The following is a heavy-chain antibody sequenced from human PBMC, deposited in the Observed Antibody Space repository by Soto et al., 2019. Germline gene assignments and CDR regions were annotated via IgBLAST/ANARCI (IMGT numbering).Heavy chain of an antibody. CDR3: AHCYERKEFDY. J-gene: IGHJ4*02. CDR1: GFSLSNYGEA. Sequence: QITLKESGPTLVKPTQTLTLTCIFSGFSLSNYGEAVGWIRQPPGKALEWLALIFWDDDKRYSPSLKSRLTITKDTSKNQVVLTMTNMDPVDTATYSCAHCYERKEFDYWGQGTLVTVSS. V-gene: IGHV2-5*02. D-gene: IGHD3-16*01. CDR2: IFWDDDK.